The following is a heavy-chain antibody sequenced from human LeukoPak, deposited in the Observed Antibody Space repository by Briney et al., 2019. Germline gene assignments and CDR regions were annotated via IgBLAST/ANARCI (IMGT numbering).Heavy chain of an antibody. CDR2: ISSSGGST. CDR3: ARWELLGIHAFDI. Sequence: GGSLRLSCAVSGFTFSNYAMSWVRQAPGKGLEGVSGISSSGGSTYYADSVKGRFTISRDNSKNTLYVQMNSLRAEDTAVYYCARWELLGIHAFDIWGQGTMVTVSS. J-gene: IGHJ3*02. CDR1: GFTFSNYA. D-gene: IGHD1-26*01. V-gene: IGHV3-23*01.